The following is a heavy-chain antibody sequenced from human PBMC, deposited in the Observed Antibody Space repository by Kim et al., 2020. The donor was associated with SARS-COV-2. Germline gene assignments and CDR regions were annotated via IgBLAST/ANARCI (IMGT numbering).Heavy chain of an antibody. Sequence: DSVKGRFTIARDDSKNTLYLQMNSLRAEDTAVYYCATHTMVRGVINFDYWGQGTLVTVSS. V-gene: IGHV3-23*01. CDR3: ATHTMVRGVINFDY. J-gene: IGHJ4*02. D-gene: IGHD3-10*01.